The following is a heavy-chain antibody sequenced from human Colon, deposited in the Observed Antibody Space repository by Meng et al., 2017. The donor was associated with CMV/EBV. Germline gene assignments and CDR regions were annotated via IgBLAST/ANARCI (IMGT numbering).Heavy chain of an antibody. V-gene: IGHV1-18*01. Sequence: QVQLVQSGAEVKKPGASVKVPCKTSGYTFTNCGISWVRQAPGQGLEWMAYISPYNGDTNYAQRFQGRVALTTDTSTSTVYMELGSLTSDDTAMYYCARELARGGYWGQGTLVTVSS. J-gene: IGHJ4*02. CDR2: ISPYNGDT. CDR1: GYTFTNCG. CDR3: ARELARGGY.